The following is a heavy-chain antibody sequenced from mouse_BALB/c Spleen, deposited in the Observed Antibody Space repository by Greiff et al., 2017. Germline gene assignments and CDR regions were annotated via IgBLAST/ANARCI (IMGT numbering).Heavy chain of an antibody. V-gene: IGHV5-6-5*01. CDR1: GYTFSSYA. Sequence: EVKLVESGGGLVKPGGSLKLSCAASGYTFSSYAMSWVRQTPEKRLEWVASISSGGSTYYPDSVMSRFTISTDNARNILYLLMSSLRSEDTAMYYCAREDYNYDEVAYWGQGTLVTVSA. CDR2: ISSGGST. CDR3: AREDYNYDEVAY. J-gene: IGHJ3*01. D-gene: IGHD2-12*01.